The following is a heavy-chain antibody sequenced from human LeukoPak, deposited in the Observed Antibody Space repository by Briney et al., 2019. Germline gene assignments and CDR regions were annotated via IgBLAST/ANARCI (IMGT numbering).Heavy chain of an antibody. CDR1: GGSFSGYY. D-gene: IGHD3-22*01. CDR3: ARGDNYDSSGYHPKPSR. J-gene: IGHJ4*02. Sequence: PSETLSLTCAVHGGSFSGYYWSWIRQPPGKGLEWIGEINHSGSTNYNPSLKSRVTISVDTSKNQFSLKLSSVTAADTAVYYCARGDNYDSSGYHPKPSRWGQGTLVTVSS. V-gene: IGHV4-34*01. CDR2: INHSGST.